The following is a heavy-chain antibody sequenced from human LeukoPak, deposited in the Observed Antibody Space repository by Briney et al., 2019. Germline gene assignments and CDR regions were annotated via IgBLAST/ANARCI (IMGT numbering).Heavy chain of an antibody. V-gene: IGHV3-23*01. CDR3: AKRGTMVTEYYFDY. CDR1: GFTFSSYS. CDR2: ISGGGVNT. Sequence: GGSLRLSCAASGFTFSSYSMNWVRQAPGKGLEWVSGISGGGVNTYYADSVKGRFTISRDNSQNTMSLQMNSLRAEDTAVYYCAKRGTMVTEYYFDYWGQGTLVTVSS. D-gene: IGHD4/OR15-4a*01. J-gene: IGHJ4*02.